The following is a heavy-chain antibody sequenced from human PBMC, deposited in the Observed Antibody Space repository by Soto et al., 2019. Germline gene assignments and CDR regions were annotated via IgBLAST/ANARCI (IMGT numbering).Heavy chain of an antibody. CDR3: ASERYCSGGSCYFPQAFDI. CDR1: GFTVSSNY. D-gene: IGHD2-15*01. CDR2: IYSGGST. V-gene: IGHV3-66*01. J-gene: IGHJ3*02. Sequence: EVQLVESGGGLVQPGGSLRLSCAASGFTVSSNYMSWVRQAPGKGLEWVSVIYSGGSTYYADSVKGRFTISRDNSKNTLYLQMNSLRAEDTAVYYCASERYCSGGSCYFPQAFDIWGQGTMVTVSS.